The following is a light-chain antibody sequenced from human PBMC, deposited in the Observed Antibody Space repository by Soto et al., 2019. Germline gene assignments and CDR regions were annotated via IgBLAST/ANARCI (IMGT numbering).Light chain of an antibody. CDR1: QSVRSSY. CDR3: QQYGSSPLT. CDR2: GAS. J-gene: IGKJ4*01. Sequence: EIVLTQSPGTLSLSPGERATLSCRASQSVRSSYLAWYQQKPGQAPRLLIYGASSRATCIPDRISGSGSGTDFTLTISRLEPEDFAVYYCQQYGSSPLTFGGGTKVEIK. V-gene: IGKV3-20*01.